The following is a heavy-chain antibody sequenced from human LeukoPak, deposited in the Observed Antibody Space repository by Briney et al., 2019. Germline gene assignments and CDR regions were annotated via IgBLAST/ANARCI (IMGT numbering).Heavy chain of an antibody. Sequence: GGSLRLSCAASGFTFSSYAMSRVRQAPGKGLEWVSRISGSGGNRYNADSVQGRFTISRDNSRNTVYLQMNSLRAEDTAVYYCVKDRGYSSSSGFDYWGQGTLVTVSS. CDR1: GFTFSSYA. J-gene: IGHJ4*02. CDR2: ISGSGGNR. V-gene: IGHV3-23*01. CDR3: VKDRGYSSSSGFDY. D-gene: IGHD6-13*01.